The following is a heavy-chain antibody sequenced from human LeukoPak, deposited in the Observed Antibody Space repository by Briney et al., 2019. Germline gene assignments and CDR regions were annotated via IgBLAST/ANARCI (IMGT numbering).Heavy chain of an antibody. Sequence: PGGSLRLSCAASGFSISDYYMRWIRQAPGKGLEWIAYISSSLSTIYYTDSVKGRFTISRDNANNSLYLQVDSLRAEDTAVYYCTRRRDYGDSWGQGTLVTVSS. CDR3: TRRRDYGDS. J-gene: IGHJ4*02. V-gene: IGHV3-11*01. CDR1: GFSISDYY. CDR2: ISSSLSTI.